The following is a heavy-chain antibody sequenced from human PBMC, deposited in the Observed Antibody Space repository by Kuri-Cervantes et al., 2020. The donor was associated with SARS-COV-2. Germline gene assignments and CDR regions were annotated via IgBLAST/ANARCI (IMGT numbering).Heavy chain of an antibody. D-gene: IGHD2-15*01. V-gene: IGHV6-1*01. Sequence: SQTLSLTCAISGDSVSSNSAAWNWIRQSPSRGLEWLGRTYYRSKWYNDYAVSVKGRITINPDTSKNQFSLQLNSVTPEDTAVYYCARDLRWWGGSAFDIWGQGTMVTVSS. J-gene: IGHJ3*02. CDR3: ARDLRWWGGSAFDI. CDR1: GDSVSSNSAA. CDR2: TYYRSKWYN.